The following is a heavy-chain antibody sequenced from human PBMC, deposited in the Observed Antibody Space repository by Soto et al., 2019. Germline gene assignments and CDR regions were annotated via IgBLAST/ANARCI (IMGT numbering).Heavy chain of an antibody. CDR3: ASTYDIVVVPPVIYD. J-gene: IGHJ4*02. CDR1: GFTFSSYA. Sequence: PGVSLRLSCAATGFTFSSYAMHWARQAPGKGLEWVAVISYDGSNKYYADSVKGRFTISRDNSKNTLYLQMNSLRAEDTAVYYCASTYDIVVVPPVIYDWGQRTLVIASS. V-gene: IGHV3-30-3*01. D-gene: IGHD2-2*02. CDR2: ISYDGSNK.